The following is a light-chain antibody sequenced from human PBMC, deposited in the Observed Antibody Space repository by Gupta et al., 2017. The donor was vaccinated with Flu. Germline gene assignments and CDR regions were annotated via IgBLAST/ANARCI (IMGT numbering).Light chain of an antibody. Sequence: SYELTQPPSVSVSTGQTASITCSGDKLVDKYACWYQQKPGQSPVLVIYQDSKRPSGIPERFSGSNSGNTATLTISGTQAMVEADYYCQAWDSSTVVFGGGTKLTVL. V-gene: IGLV3-1*01. CDR3: QAWDSSTVV. J-gene: IGLJ2*01. CDR2: QDS. CDR1: KLVDKY.